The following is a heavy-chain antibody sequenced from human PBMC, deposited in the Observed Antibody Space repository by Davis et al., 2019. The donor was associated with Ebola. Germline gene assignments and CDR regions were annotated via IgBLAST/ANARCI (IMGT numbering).Heavy chain of an antibody. Sequence: GESLKISCTSSGFTFSTYWMSWVRQAPGKGLEWVANTNQDGSLKYYVDSMEGRFTISRDNAKKSLYLQMNRLRDEETAVYYCTRDFQANLNYYSDSWGQGTLVTVSS. CDR2: TNQDGSLK. D-gene: IGHD1-14*01. V-gene: IGHV3-7*01. J-gene: IGHJ4*02. CDR3: TRDFQANLNYYSDS. CDR1: GFTFSTYW.